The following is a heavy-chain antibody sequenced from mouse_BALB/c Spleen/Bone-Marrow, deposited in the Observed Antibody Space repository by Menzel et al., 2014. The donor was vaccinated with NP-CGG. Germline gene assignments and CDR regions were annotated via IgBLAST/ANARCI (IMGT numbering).Heavy chain of an antibody. CDR3: APLTGSMDY. V-gene: IGHV5-12-2*01. CDR1: GFTFRTYT. Sequence: EVQVVESGGGLVQPGGSLKLSCAASGFTFRTYTMSWVRQTPEKRLEWVAYFSNVGGVTYYQDTVKGRFTISRDNAKNTLYLQMSGLKSEDTAMYYCAPLTGSMDYWGQGTSVTVSS. J-gene: IGHJ4*01. CDR2: FSNVGGVT.